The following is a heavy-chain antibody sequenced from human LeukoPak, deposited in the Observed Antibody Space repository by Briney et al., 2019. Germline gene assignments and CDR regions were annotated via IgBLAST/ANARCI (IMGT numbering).Heavy chain of an antibody. D-gene: IGHD5-18*01. CDR2: ISSSSSYI. Sequence: GGSLRLSCAASGFTFSSYSMNWVRQAPGKGLEWVSSISSSSSYIYYADSVKGRFTISRANAKKSLYLQMKSLRAEDTAVYYCARHLSGVTGYSYGRGIDYWGQGTLVTVSS. CDR3: ARHLSGVTGYSYGRGIDY. CDR1: GFTFSSYS. J-gene: IGHJ4*02. V-gene: IGHV3-21*01.